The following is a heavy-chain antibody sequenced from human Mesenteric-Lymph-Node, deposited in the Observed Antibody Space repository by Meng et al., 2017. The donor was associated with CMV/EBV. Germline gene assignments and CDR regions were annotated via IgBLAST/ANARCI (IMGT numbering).Heavy chain of an antibody. CDR3: ARDLVGNNPYDY. D-gene: IGHD1-26*01. CDR2: ISPYNRNT. CDR1: GYTFAPYG. J-gene: IGHJ4*02. V-gene: IGHV1-18*01. Sequence: CKASGYTFAPYGISWVRQAPGPGLGWVGWISPYNRNTDYAQKFQGRVTMTTDTSTTTAYMEVRSLRSDDTAVYYCARDLVGNNPYDYWGQGALVTVSS.